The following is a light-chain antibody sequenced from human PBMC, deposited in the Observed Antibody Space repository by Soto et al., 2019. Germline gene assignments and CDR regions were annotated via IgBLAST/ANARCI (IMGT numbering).Light chain of an antibody. J-gene: IGLJ1*01. CDR3: SSYTSTTTLVV. CDR1: SSDVGGYNL. V-gene: IGLV2-14*01. Sequence: QSVLTQPASVSGSPGQSITISCTGTSSDVGGYNLVSWYQQHPGKAPKLMIYEVSNRPSGVSNRFSGSKSGNTASLTISGLQAEDEADYYCSSYTSTTTLVVFGTGTKLPS. CDR2: EVS.